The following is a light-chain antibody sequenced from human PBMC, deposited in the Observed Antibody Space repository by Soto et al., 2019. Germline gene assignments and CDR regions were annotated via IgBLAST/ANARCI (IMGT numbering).Light chain of an antibody. CDR2: GAS. CDR1: QSGSSNY. CDR3: QQYGPSPWT. V-gene: IGKV3-20*01. Sequence: EIVLTQSPATLSLSPGERATLSCRASQSGSSNYLAWYQQKPGQAPRLLMYGASSRATGIPARFSGSGSGTDFTLTISRVEPEDFGVYYCQQYGPSPWTFGQGTKVEVK. J-gene: IGKJ1*01.